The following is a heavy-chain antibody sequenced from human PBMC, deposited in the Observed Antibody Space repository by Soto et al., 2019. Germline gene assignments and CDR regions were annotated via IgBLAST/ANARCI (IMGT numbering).Heavy chain of an antibody. J-gene: IGHJ4*02. CDR1: GYSFTSYW. D-gene: IGHD2-15*01. CDR2: IDPSDSYT. CDR3: GRHVRIDEADFDY. Sequence: GESLKISCKGSGYSFTSYWISWVRQMPGKGLEWMGRIDPSDSYTNYSPSFQGHVTISVDKSIGTAYVQGSSLRASDTAIYYCGRHVRIDEADFDYWGQGTQVTVSS. V-gene: IGHV5-10-1*01.